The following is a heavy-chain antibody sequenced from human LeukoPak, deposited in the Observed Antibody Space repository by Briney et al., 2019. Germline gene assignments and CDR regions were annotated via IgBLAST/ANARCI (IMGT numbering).Heavy chain of an antibody. CDR2: IRSKANSYAT. V-gene: IGHV3-73*01. J-gene: IGHJ4*02. CDR1: RFTFSGSA. Sequence: SGGSLRLSCAASRFTFSGSAMHWVRQASGKGLEWVGRIRSKANSYATAYAASVKGRFTISRDDSKNTAYLQMNSLKIEDTAVYYCTRHSDSNNIVGATPWLDYWGQGTLVTVSS. D-gene: IGHD1-26*01. CDR3: TRHSDSNNIVGATPWLDY.